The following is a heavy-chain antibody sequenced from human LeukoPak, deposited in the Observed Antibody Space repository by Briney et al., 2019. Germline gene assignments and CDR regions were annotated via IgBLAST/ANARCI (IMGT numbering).Heavy chain of an antibody. Sequence: GGSLRLSCAASGFTVSSNYMNWVRQAPGKGLEWVSVIYSGGSTYYADSVKGRFTISRDNSKNTLYLQMNSLRAEDTAVYYCARDSAIEITFGGSGAFDIWGQGTMVTVSS. CDR1: GFTVSSNY. V-gene: IGHV3-53*01. CDR2: IYSGGST. CDR3: ARDSAIEITFGGSGAFDI. D-gene: IGHD3-16*01. J-gene: IGHJ3*02.